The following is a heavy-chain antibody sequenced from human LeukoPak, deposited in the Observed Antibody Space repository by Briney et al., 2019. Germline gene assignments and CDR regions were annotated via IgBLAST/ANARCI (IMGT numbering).Heavy chain of an antibody. J-gene: IGHJ6*03. V-gene: IGHV3-7*01. Sequence: PGGSLRLSCAASGFTFSSYWMSWVRQAPGKVLEWVANIKQDGSEKYYVDSVKGRFTISRDNAKNSLYLQMNSLRAEDTAVYYCARVLGVAGDSYYYMDVWGKGTTVTVSS. D-gene: IGHD6-19*01. CDR1: GFTFSSYW. CDR2: IKQDGSEK. CDR3: ARVLGVAGDSYYYMDV.